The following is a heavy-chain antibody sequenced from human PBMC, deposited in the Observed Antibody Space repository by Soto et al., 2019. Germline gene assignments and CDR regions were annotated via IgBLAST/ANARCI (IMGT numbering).Heavy chain of an antibody. V-gene: IGHV4-31*03. Sequence: QVQLQESGPGLVKPSQTLSLTCTVSGGSISSGGYYWSWIRQHPGKGLEWIGYIYYSGSTYYNPSLKSRVTISVDTSKNQFSLKLSSVTAADTAVYYCARDGYNWNDGGDYFDYWGQGTLVTVSS. CDR3: ARDGYNWNDGGDYFDY. D-gene: IGHD1-20*01. CDR2: IYYSGST. CDR1: GGSISSGGYY. J-gene: IGHJ4*02.